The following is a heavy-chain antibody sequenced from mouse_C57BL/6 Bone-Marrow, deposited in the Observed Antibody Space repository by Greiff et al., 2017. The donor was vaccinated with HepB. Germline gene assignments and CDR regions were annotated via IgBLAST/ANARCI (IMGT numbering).Heavy chain of an antibody. CDR1: GYTFTDYN. J-gene: IGHJ4*01. CDR3: ARTDYDYERIYAMDY. CDR2: INPNNGGT. V-gene: IGHV1-18*01. D-gene: IGHD2-4*01. Sequence: EVQLQQSGPELVKPGASVKIPCKASGYTFTDYNMDWVKQSHGKSLEWIGDINPNNGGTIYNQKFKGKATLTVDKSSSTAYMELRSLTSEDTAVYYCARTDYDYERIYAMDYWGQGTSVTVSS.